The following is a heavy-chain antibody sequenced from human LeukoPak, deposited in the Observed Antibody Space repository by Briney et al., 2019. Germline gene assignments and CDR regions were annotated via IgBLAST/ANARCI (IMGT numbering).Heavy chain of an antibody. V-gene: IGHV3-74*01. CDR2: IISDGTGS. CDR3: ATGKSVPRNDY. CDR1: GFTFSSHW. D-gene: IGHD6-19*01. Sequence: PGGSLRLSCAASGFTFSSHWMHWVRQVPGKGLVWVGRIISDGTGSNYADFIEGRFTISRDNAKNILYLQMNSLRVEDTGVYYCATGKSVPRNDYWGQGTLVTVSS. J-gene: IGHJ4*02.